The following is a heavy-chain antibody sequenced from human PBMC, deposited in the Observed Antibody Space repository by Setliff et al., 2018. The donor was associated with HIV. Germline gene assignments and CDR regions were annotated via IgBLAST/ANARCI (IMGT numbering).Heavy chain of an antibody. CDR2: IYYSGST. D-gene: IGHD6-25*01. V-gene: IGHV4-30-4*02. CDR1: GGSISSGDYY. CDR3: ARYSPRGYTLTGPY. J-gene: IGHJ4*02. Sequence: PSETLSLTCTVSGGSISSGDYYWSWIRQPPGKGLEWIGNIYYSGSTYYNPSLKSRVTISVDTSKNQFSLKLTSVTAADTAVYYCARYSPRGYTLTGPYWGQGTLVTVSS.